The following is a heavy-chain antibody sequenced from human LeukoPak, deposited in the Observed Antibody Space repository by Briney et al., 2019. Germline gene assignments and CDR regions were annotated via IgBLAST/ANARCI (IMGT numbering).Heavy chain of an antibody. J-gene: IGHJ3*02. D-gene: IGHD6-19*01. CDR3: ARVMGIAVAGTWAFDI. CDR1: GYTFTSYD. Sequence: ASVKVSCKASGYTFTSYDINWVRQATGQGLEWMGWMNPNSGNTGYAQKFQGRVTMTRNTSISTAYMELSSLRSEDTAVYDCARVMGIAVAGTWAFDIWGQGTMVTVSS. V-gene: IGHV1-8*01. CDR2: MNPNSGNT.